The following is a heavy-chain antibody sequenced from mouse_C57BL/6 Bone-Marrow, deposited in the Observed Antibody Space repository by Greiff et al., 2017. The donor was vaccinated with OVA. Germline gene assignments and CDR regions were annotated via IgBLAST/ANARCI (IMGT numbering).Heavy chain of an antibody. CDR3: ARLDYCGRSVWDYYDMDY. J-gene: IGHJ4*01. CDR2: INPGSGGA. D-gene: IGHD1-1*01. CDR1: GYAFTNYL. V-gene: IGHV1-54*01. Sequence: QVQLQQSGAELVRPGTSVKVSCKASGYAFTNYLIEWVKQRPGQGLEWIGVINPGSGGANYNEKFKGKAPLTADQSSSTAYMQLSSLTSEDTAVYFGARLDYCGRSVWDYYDMDYWGQGTSVTVSS.